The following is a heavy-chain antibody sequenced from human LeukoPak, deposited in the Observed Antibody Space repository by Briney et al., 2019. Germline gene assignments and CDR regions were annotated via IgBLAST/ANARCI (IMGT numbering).Heavy chain of an antibody. CDR2: INHSGST. CDR3: ARESSPSTRDY. V-gene: IGHV4-34*01. Sequence: SETLSLTCAVYGGSFSGYYWSWIRQPPGKGLEWIGEINHSGSTNYNPSLKSRVTISVDTSKNQFSLKLSSVIAADTAVYYCARESSPSTRDYWGQGTLVTVSS. D-gene: IGHD3-10*01. J-gene: IGHJ4*02. CDR1: GGSFSGYY.